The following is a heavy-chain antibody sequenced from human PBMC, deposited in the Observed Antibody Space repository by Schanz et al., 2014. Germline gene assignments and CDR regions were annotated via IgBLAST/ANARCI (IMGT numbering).Heavy chain of an antibody. CDR3: AKEKEEVAADGSFFDD. D-gene: IGHD6-13*01. CDR1: GITLSGYG. V-gene: IGHV3-30*18. Sequence: QVQLVESGGGVVQPGRSLRLSCAASGITLSGYGLHWVRQAPGKGLEWVGFISFDGRNTGYAHSVKGRFTISRDNSKNTVNLQMNSLRAEDTAVYYCAKEKEEVAADGSFFDDWGQGTLVTGSS. J-gene: IGHJ4*02. CDR2: ISFDGRNT.